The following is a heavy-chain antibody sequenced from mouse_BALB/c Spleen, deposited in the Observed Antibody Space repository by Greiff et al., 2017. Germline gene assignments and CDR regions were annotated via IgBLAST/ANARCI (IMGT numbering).Heavy chain of an antibody. CDR3: ARESRKYYGSNDMDD. CDR2: IWAGGST. D-gene: IGHD1-1*01. J-gene: IGHJ4*01. CDR1: GFSLTSYG. V-gene: IGHV2-9*02. Sequence: QVQLQESGPGLVAPSQSLSITCTVSGFSLTSYGVHWVRQPPGKGLEWLGVIWAGGSTNYNSALMSRLSISKDNSKSQVFLKMNSLQTDDTAMYYCARESRKYYGSNDMDDWGQGTSVTVSS.